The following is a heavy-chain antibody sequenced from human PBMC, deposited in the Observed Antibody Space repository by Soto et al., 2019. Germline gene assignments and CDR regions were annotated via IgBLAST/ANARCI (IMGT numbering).Heavy chain of an antibody. Sequence: PGESLKISCKGSGYSFTSYWIGWVRQMPGKGLEWLGIIYPGDSDTRYSPSFQGQVTISADKSISTAYLQWSSLKASDTAMYYCARYGCSSTSCYRDDYYYGMDVWGQGTTVTVSS. CDR3: ARYGCSSTSCYRDDYYYGMDV. D-gene: IGHD2-2*02. V-gene: IGHV5-51*01. CDR1: GYSFTSYW. J-gene: IGHJ6*02. CDR2: IYPGDSDT.